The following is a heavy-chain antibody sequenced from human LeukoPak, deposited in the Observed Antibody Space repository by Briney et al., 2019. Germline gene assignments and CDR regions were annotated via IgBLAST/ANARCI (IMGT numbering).Heavy chain of an antibody. CDR1: GFTFGDYA. CDR3: AKGGPQFFDY. J-gene: IGHJ4*02. D-gene: IGHD5-24*01. Sequence: GGSLRLSCVVSGFTFGDYAMSWVRQAPGKGLEWVSTISGSGGRSYSEDPVKGRFTISRDNSRNTLYLQMNSLRVEDTAIYYCAKGGPQFFDYWGQGTLVTVSS. V-gene: IGHV3-23*01. CDR2: ISGSGGRS.